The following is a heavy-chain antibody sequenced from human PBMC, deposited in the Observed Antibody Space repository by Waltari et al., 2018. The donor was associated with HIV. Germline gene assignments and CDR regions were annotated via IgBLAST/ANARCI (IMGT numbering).Heavy chain of an antibody. D-gene: IGHD6-13*01. CDR1: GFVVNNAW. CDR3: ATSEPTAGNGAH. V-gene: IGHV3-15*01. CDR2: VKSNPDGGAT. J-gene: IGHJ1*01. Sequence: EVQLVESGGGLVKPGGSLRLSCAASGFVVNNAWMSWFRQLPGKGLEWVGRVKSNPDGGATDYAAPVKGRFTISRDDSRNTLSMQMNSLKTEDTAVYYCATSEPTAGNGAHWGQGTLVIVSS.